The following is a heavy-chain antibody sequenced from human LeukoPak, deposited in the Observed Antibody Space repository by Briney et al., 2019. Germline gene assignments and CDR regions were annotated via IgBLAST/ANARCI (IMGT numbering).Heavy chain of an antibody. V-gene: IGHV3-30*02. D-gene: IGHD3-10*01. J-gene: IGHJ4*02. CDR2: IRYDGSNK. CDR1: GFTFSGYG. Sequence: PGGSLRLSCAASGFTFSGYGMHWVRQAPGKGLEWVAFIRYDGSNKYYADSVKGRFTISRDNSKNTLYLQMNSLRAEDTAVYYCANSPTYGSGSYYLDWGQGTLVTVSS. CDR3: ANSPTYGSGSYYLD.